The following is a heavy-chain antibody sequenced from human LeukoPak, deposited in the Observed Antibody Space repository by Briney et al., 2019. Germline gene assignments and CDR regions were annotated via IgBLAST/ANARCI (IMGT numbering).Heavy chain of an antibody. CDR3: AREMATSKSDLDAFDI. V-gene: IGHV3-21*01. CDR1: GFTFSSYE. D-gene: IGHD5-24*01. CDR2: ISSSSSYI. J-gene: IGHJ3*02. Sequence: PGGSLRLSCVASGFTFSSYEMNWVRQAPGKGLEWVSSISSSSSYIYYADSVKGRFTISRDNAKNSLYLQMNSLRAEDTAVYYCAREMATSKSDLDAFDIWGQGTMVTVSS.